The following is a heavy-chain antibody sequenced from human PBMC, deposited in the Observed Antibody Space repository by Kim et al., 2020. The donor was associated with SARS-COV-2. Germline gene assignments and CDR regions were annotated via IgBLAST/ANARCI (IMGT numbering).Heavy chain of an antibody. CDR1: GFTFSSYG. CDR2: IWYDGSKK. J-gene: IGHJ4*02. Sequence: GGSLRLSCTTSGFTFSSYGMHWVRQAPGKGPEWVAVIWYDGSKKLYADSVKGRFTISRDNSRNTVYLQMDSLRGEDTAVYYCARDEWIDRYCSSTSCSTFDSWGQGTLVTVSS. D-gene: IGHD2-2*01. CDR3: ARDEWIDRYCSSTSCSTFDS. V-gene: IGHV3-33*08.